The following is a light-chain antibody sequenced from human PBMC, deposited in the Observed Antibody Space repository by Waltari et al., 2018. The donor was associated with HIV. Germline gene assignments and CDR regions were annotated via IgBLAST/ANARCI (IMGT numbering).Light chain of an antibody. CDR3: QQYDSSLYT. Sequence: VLTPSPGPLSLFPGERATLCCSARQSVTGSYLTWYQQKTGQAPRLLIYGASSRATGIPDRFSGSGSGTDFTLTISRLEPEDFAVYYCQQYDSSLYTFGQGTKLEIK. CDR1: QSVTGSY. J-gene: IGKJ2*01. CDR2: GAS. V-gene: IGKV3-20*01.